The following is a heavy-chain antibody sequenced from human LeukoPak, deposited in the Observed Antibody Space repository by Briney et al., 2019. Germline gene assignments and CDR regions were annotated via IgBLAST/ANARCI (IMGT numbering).Heavy chain of an antibody. CDR3: AKSPESSNFDY. CDR2: ISGSGGST. V-gene: IGHV3-23*01. CDR1: GFTFSSYA. J-gene: IGHJ4*02. Sequence: PGGSLRLFCAASGFTFSSYAMGWVRQAPGKGPEWVSAISGSGGSTYYADSVKGRFTISRDNSKNTLYLQMNSLRAEDTAVYYCAKSPESSNFDYWGQGTLVTVSS. D-gene: IGHD3-10*01.